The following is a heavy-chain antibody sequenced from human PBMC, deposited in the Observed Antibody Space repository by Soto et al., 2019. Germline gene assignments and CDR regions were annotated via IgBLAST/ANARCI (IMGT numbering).Heavy chain of an antibody. V-gene: IGHV3-48*03. D-gene: IGHD3-22*01. CDR3: ARDSVRGYYDSSGYFTALDY. Sequence: GGSLRLSCAASGFTFISYEMNWVRQAPGKGLEWVSYITSNGNIIYYADSAKGRFTISRDNARNSLFLQMNSLRAEDMAVYYCARDSVRGYYDSSGYFTALDYWGQGTLVTVSS. J-gene: IGHJ4*02. CDR1: GFTFISYE. CDR2: ITSNGNII.